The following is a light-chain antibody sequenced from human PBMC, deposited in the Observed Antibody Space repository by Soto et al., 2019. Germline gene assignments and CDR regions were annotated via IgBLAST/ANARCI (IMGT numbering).Light chain of an antibody. CDR1: QSVGSN. Sequence: EVVMTQSPATLSLSPGERATRSCRASQSVGSNFLAWYQQKPGQAPRLLIYGISTRATGVPARFSGSGSGTEFTLTISSLQSEDFAVYYCQQYTNWPITFGQGIRLEIK. CDR2: GIS. CDR3: QQYTNWPIT. J-gene: IGKJ5*01. V-gene: IGKV3-15*01.